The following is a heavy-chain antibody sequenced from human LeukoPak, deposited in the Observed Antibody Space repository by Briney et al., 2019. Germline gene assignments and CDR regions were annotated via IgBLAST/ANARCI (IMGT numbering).Heavy chain of an antibody. CDR1: GFTFSSYA. CDR3: ARIPITMIVVADDY. V-gene: IGHV3-30-3*01. J-gene: IGHJ4*02. D-gene: IGHD3-22*01. CDR2: ISYDGSNK. Sequence: GRSLRLSCAASGFTFSSYAMHWVRQAPGKGLEWVAVISYDGSNKYYADSVKGRFTISRDNSKNTLYLQINSLRAEDTAVYYCARIPITMIVVADDYWGQGTLVTVSS.